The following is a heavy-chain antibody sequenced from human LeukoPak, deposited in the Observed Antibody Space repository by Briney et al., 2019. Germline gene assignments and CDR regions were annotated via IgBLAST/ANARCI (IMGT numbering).Heavy chain of an antibody. CDR1: GYSFTSYW. D-gene: IGHD2-2*01. Sequence: GESLKISCKGSGYSFTSYWIGWVRQMPGKGLEWMGIIYPGDSDTRYSPSFQGQVTISADKSISTAYLQWSSLKASDTAMYYCARQVVPAAILPDYYYYGMDVWGQGTTVTVSS. V-gene: IGHV5-51*01. CDR2: IYPGDSDT. J-gene: IGHJ6*02. CDR3: ARQVVPAAILPDYYYYGMDV.